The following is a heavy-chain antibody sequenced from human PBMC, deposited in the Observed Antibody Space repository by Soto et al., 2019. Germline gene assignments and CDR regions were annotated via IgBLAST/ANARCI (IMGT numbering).Heavy chain of an antibody. D-gene: IGHD6-6*01. V-gene: IGHV3-23*01. CDR2: ISGSGGST. CDR1: GFTFSSYA. J-gene: IGHJ4*02. Sequence: EVQLLESGGGLVQPGGSLRLSCAASGFTFSSYAMSWVRQAPGKGLEWVSAISGSGGSTYYADSVKGRLTISRDNSKNTLYLQMNSLRAEDTAVYYCAKDPSWGIAAREIDYWGQGTLVTVSS. CDR3: AKDPSWGIAAREIDY.